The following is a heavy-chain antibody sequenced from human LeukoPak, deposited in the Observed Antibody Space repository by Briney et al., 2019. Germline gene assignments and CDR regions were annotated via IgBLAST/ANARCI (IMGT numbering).Heavy chain of an antibody. CDR2: ISYDGSNK. Sequence: GGSLRLSCAASGFTFSSYAMHWVRQAPGKGLEWVAVISYDGSNKYYADSVKGRFTISRDNSKNTLYLQMNSLRAEDTAVYYCARSLRECLFDAFDNWGQGTMVTVSS. CDR1: GFTFSSYA. V-gene: IGHV3-30*04. J-gene: IGHJ3*02. CDR3: ARSLRECLFDAFDN. D-gene: IGHD3-3*01.